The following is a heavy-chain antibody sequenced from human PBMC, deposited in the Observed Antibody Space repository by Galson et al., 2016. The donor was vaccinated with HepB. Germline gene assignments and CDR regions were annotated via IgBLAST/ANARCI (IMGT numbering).Heavy chain of an antibody. D-gene: IGHD2-15*01. CDR2: ISSSSSYT. J-gene: IGHJ4*02. CDR1: GFTFSDYY. Sequence: SLRLSCAASGFTFSDYYMSWIRQAPGKGLEWVSYISSSSSYTNYADSVKGRFTISRDNAKNSLYLQMNSLRDEDTAVYYCARGTDCSGGSCNSRWYYFDSWGQGTLVTVSS. V-gene: IGHV3-11*06. CDR3: ARGTDCSGGSCNSRWYYFDS.